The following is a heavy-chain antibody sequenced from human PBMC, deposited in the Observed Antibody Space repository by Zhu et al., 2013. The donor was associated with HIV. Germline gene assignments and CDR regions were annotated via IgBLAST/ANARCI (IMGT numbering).Heavy chain of an antibody. CDR3: ARLSVKVTSWSIAARLGAKNWFDP. J-gene: IGHJ5*02. CDR2: IIPIFGTA. Sequence: QVQLVQSGAEVKKPGSSVKVSCKASGGTFSSYAISWVRQAPGQGLEWMGGIIPIFGTANYAQKFQGRVTITADKSTSTAYMELSSLRSEDTAVYYCARLSVKVTSWSIAARLGAKNWFDPWGRGNPRSPSSS. CDR1: GGTFSSYA. D-gene: IGHD6-6*01. V-gene: IGHV1-69*06.